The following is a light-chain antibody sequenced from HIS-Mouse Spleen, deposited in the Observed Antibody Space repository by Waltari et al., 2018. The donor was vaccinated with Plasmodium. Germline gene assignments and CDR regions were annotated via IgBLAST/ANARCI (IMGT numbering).Light chain of an antibody. CDR1: SLRSYY. CDR3: NSRDSSGTHGV. Sequence: SSELTQDPAVSVALGQTVRITCQGASLRSYYASWYQQKPGQAPVLVINGKNNRPSGIPDRFSGSSSGNTASLTITGAQAEDEADYYCNSRDSSGTHGVFGGGTKLTVL. CDR2: GKN. V-gene: IGLV3-19*01. J-gene: IGLJ2*01.